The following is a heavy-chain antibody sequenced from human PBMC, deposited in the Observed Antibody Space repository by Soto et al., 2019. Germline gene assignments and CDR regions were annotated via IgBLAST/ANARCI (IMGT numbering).Heavy chain of an antibody. D-gene: IGHD1-26*01. CDR1: GFSLSTSGMC. Sequence: ESGPTLVNPTQTLTLTCTFSGFSLSTSGMCVSWIRQPPGKALEWLALIDWDDDKYYSTSLKTRLTISKDTSKNQVVLTMTNMDPVDTATYYCARIRRGWELDDAFDIWGQGTMVTVSS. V-gene: IGHV2-70*01. CDR3: ARIRRGWELDDAFDI. CDR2: IDWDDDK. J-gene: IGHJ3*02.